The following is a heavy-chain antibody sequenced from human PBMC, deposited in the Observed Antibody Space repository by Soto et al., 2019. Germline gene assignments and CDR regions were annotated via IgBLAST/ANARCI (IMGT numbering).Heavy chain of an antibody. CDR3: ARHENREVAARYQVDY. Sequence: QVQLQESGPGLVKPSETLSLTCTVSGGSISRYYWSWIRQPPGKGLEWIGYIYYSGSTNYNPSLKSRVTISVYTSKNQFSLKLSSVTAADTAVYYCARHENREVAARYQVDYWGQGTLVTVSS. J-gene: IGHJ4*02. CDR2: IYYSGST. CDR1: GGSISRYY. D-gene: IGHD6-6*01. V-gene: IGHV4-59*08.